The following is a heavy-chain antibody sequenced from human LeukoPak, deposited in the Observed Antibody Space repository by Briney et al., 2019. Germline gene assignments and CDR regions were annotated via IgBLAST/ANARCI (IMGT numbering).Heavy chain of an antibody. V-gene: IGHV4-4*07. D-gene: IGHD2-21*02. CDR2: IYTRGST. J-gene: IGHJ4*02. CDR1: GGSISIYY. CDR3: TRVDGDW. Sequence: PSETPSLTCTSPGGSISIYYGSWGRQPARRGLGWIGRIYTRGSTNYNPPLKSRATLPVQTSKNQISCTFKSMTAADRPVCSFTRVDGDWWGQGTLVTVS.